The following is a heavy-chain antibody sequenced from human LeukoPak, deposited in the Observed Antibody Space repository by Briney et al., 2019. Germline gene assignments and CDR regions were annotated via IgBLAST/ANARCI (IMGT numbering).Heavy chain of an antibody. CDR2: IYYSGST. Sequence: SETLSLTCTVSGGSISSYYWSWIRQPPGKGLEWIGYIYYSGSTNYNPSLKSRVTISVDTSKNQFSLKLSSVTAADTAVYYCASHMDIVANFDYWGQGTLVTVSS. J-gene: IGHJ4*02. D-gene: IGHD5-12*01. CDR3: ASHMDIVANFDY. V-gene: IGHV4-59*01. CDR1: GGSISSYY.